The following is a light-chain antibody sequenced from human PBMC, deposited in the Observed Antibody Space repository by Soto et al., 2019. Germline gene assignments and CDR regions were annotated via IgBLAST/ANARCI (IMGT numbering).Light chain of an antibody. CDR2: GAS. J-gene: IGKJ1*01. CDR1: LSVSVY. CDR3: QQYGNSPQT. V-gene: IGKV3-20*01. Sequence: VLTQSPATLSLSPGERATLSCMTSLSVSVYLDWDRRIPGQAPRLLIYGASSRATGIPNRFSVSGSGTDFTLTFSRLEPEDFAVYYCQQYGNSPQTFGQGTKVDIK.